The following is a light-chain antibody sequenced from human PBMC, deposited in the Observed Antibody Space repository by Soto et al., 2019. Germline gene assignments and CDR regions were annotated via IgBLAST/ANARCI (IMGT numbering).Light chain of an antibody. CDR1: QSVSSSY. V-gene: IGKV3D-7*01. CDR3: QQYYNWPPYT. J-gene: IGKJ2*01. CDR2: GAS. Sequence: IVLPQSPATLSLSPGERATLSCRASQSVSSSYLAWYQQKPGQAPRLLIYGASSRATGIPDRFTGSGSGTDFTLTISGLQSDDFAVYYCQQYYNWPPYTLGQGTKVDIK.